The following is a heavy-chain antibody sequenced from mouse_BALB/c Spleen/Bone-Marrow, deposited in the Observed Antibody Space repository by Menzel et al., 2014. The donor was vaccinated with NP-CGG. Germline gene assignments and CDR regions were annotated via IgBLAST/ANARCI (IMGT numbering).Heavy chain of an antibody. V-gene: IGHV1S81*02. Sequence: QVQLQQSGAELVKPVASVKLSCKASGYTFTSYYMYWVKQRPGQGLEWIGEINPSNGGTNFNEKLKSKATLTVDKSSSTAYMQLSSLTSEDSAVYYCTREGDSPFAYWGQGTLVTVSA. J-gene: IGHJ3*01. CDR3: TREGDSPFAY. CDR1: GYTFTSYY. CDR2: INPSNGGT. D-gene: IGHD2-13*01.